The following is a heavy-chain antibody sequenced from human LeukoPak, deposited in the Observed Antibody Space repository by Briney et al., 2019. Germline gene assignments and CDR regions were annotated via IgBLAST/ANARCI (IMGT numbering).Heavy chain of an antibody. V-gene: IGHV7-4-1*02. CDR3: ARDSGSGLNWFDP. Sequence: GASVKVSCKASGYTFTSYAINWVRQAPGQGPELMGWINTYTGNPTYAQGFTGRFVFSFDTSVSTAYLQITGLKAEDTAVYYCARDSGSGLNWFDPWGQGTPVTVSS. D-gene: IGHD3-10*01. CDR1: GYTFTSYA. CDR2: INTYTGNP. J-gene: IGHJ5*02.